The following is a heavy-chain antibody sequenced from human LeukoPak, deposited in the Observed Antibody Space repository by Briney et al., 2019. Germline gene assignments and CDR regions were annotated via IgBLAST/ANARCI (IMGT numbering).Heavy chain of an antibody. D-gene: IGHD6-19*01. J-gene: IGHJ4*02. CDR3: ARDRQWLVDSFDY. V-gene: IGHV4-39*07. Sequence: TSETLSLTCTVSGGSISSSSYYWGWIRQPPGKGLEWIGSIYYSGSTYYNLSLKSRVTISVDTSKNQFSLKLSSVTAADTAVYYCARDRQWLVDSFDYWGQGTLVTVSS. CDR2: IYYSGST. CDR1: GGSISSSSYY.